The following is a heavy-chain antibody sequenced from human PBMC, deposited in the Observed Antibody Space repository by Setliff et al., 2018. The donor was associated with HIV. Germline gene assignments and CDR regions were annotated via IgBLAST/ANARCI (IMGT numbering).Heavy chain of an antibody. CDR1: GGSFSGYY. D-gene: IGHD2-15*01. CDR3: ARDLGYCSGGSCYWYY. J-gene: IGHJ4*02. Sequence: SETLSLTCAVYGGSFSGYYWSWIRQPPGKGLEWIGEINHSGSTKYNPSLKSRVTISVDTSKNQFSLKLSSVTAADTAVYYCARDLGYCSGGSCYWYYWGQGTLVTVSS. V-gene: IGHV4-34*01. CDR2: INHSGST.